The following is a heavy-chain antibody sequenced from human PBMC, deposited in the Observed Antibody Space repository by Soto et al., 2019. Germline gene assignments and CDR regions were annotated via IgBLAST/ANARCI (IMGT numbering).Heavy chain of an antibody. CDR1: GFTFSTYG. D-gene: IGHD1-1*01. CDR2: INSNGGST. V-gene: IGHV3-64*07. Sequence: VQLVESGGGLVQPGGSLRLSCAASGFTFSTYGLHWVRQAPGKGLEYVSAINSNGGSTYYADSVKGRFTISRDNSKNTLYLQMGSLRAEDMAVSYCARVRVATTTPYFDYWGQGTRVTVSS. J-gene: IGHJ4*02. CDR3: ARVRVATTTPYFDY.